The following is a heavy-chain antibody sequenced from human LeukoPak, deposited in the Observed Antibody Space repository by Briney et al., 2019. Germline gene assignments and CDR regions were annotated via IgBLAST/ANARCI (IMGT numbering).Heavy chain of an antibody. CDR3: ARHSASGSYYLFDS. D-gene: IGHD3-10*01. Sequence: SETLSLTCSVSGDSISSSTYYWRWIRQPPGKGLEWIGTIYYSGTTYYNPALKSRVTISVDTSENQFSLKLSSVTAADTAVYYCARHSASGSYYLFDSWGQGTLVTVSS. J-gene: IGHJ4*02. V-gene: IGHV4-39*01. CDR1: GDSISSSTYY. CDR2: IYYSGTT.